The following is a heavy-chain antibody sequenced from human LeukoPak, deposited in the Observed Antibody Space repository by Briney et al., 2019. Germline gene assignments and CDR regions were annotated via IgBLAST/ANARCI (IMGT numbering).Heavy chain of an antibody. Sequence: GGSLRLSCAASGFTFRIYAMSWVRQAPGKGLEWVSSISAGGGDTYYADSVKGRFTISRDNSKNTLYLQMSSLSAEDTAVYYCAKGGQQLAKNDYWGQGTLVTVSS. CDR1: GFTFRIYA. V-gene: IGHV3-23*01. CDR2: ISAGGGDT. CDR3: AKGGQQLAKNDY. J-gene: IGHJ4*02. D-gene: IGHD6-13*01.